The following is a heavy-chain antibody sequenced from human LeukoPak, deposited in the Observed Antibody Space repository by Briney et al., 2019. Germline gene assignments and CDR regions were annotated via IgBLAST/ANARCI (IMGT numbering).Heavy chain of an antibody. CDR2: ISSTSSYI. V-gene: IGHV3-21*01. CDR3: ARERRTTYGPYYYYYMDV. CDR1: GFTFSTYT. Sequence: GGSLRLSCAASGFTFSTYTMNWVRQAPGKGLERVSSISSTSSYIYYADSVKGRFTISRDNAKNSLYLQMNSLRAEDTAMYYCARERRTTYGPYYYYYMDVWGKGTTVTVSS. D-gene: IGHD4-11*01. J-gene: IGHJ6*03.